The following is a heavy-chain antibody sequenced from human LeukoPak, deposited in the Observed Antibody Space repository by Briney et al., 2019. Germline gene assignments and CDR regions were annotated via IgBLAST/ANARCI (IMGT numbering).Heavy chain of an antibody. CDR2: INPNSGGT. CDR3: ARSFHCSGGSCYSPYYYYYGMDV. J-gene: IGHJ6*02. V-gene: IGHV1-2*04. D-gene: IGHD2-15*01. CDR1: GYTFTGYY. Sequence: ASVTVSFKASGYTFTGYYMHWVRQAPGQGLEWMGWINPNSGGTNYAQKFQGWVTMTRDTSISTAYMELSRLRSDDTAVYYCARSFHCSGGSCYSPYYYYYGMDVWGQGTTVTVSS.